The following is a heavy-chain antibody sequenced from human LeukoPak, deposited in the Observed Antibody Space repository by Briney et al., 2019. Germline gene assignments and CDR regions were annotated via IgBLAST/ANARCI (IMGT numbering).Heavy chain of an antibody. V-gene: IGHV1-18*01. CDR2: ISGYNGQT. J-gene: IGHJ4*02. CDR3: VRDIALIAAAGYYFDH. CDR1: GYTFTNYG. Sequence: RASVKVSCKASGYTFTNYGISWVRHAPGQGREWVGWISGYNGQTISTPSLQGRLTMTTDTSTSTAHMELTGLTSGDTAVYYCVRDIALIAAAGYYFDHWGQGTQVTVSS. D-gene: IGHD6-13*01.